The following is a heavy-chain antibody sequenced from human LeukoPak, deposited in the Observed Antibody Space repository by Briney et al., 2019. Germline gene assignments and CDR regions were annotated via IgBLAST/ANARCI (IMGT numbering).Heavy chain of an antibody. V-gene: IGHV7-4-1*01. CDR3: ASLAAAGHP. D-gene: IGHD6-13*01. CDR1: GYTFTSYA. Sequence: ASVKVSCKASGYTFTSYAMNWVRQAPGQGLEWMGWINTNTGNPTYAQGFTGRFVFSLDTSVSTAYLQICSLKAEDTAMYYCASLAAAGHPWGQGTLVTVSS. J-gene: IGHJ5*02. CDR2: INTNTGNP.